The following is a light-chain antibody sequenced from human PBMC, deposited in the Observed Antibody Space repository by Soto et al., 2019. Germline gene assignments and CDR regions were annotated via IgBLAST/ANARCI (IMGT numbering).Light chain of an antibody. CDR1: QSVSSN. CDR2: GAS. Sequence: EIVMTQPPATLSVSPGERATLSCRASQSVSSNLAWYQQKPGQAPRLLIYGASTRATGIPARISGSGSGTEFTLTISSLQSEDSAVYYCQQHNNWPPITFGQGTRLEIK. J-gene: IGKJ5*01. CDR3: QQHNNWPPIT. V-gene: IGKV3-15*01.